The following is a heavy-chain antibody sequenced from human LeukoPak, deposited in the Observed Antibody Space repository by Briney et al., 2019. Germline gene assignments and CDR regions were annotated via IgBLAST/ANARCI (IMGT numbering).Heavy chain of an antibody. Sequence: PGGPLSFSWAAPGFTLISNGRSGVGRAPGKGWEWVANVKQDGSEKYYVDSVKGRFTISRDNAKNSLYLQMNSLRAEDTAVYYCARDLPEAFDYWGQGTLVTVSS. V-gene: IGHV3-7*03. CDR1: GFTLISNG. CDR2: VKQDGSEK. CDR3: ARDLPEAFDY. J-gene: IGHJ4*02. D-gene: IGHD1-14*01.